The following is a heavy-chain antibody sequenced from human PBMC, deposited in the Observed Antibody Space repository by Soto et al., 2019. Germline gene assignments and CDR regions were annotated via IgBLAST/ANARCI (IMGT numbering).Heavy chain of an antibody. J-gene: IGHJ3*01. D-gene: IGHD2-8*02. CDR1: GFPFSDYC. CDR2: EWYDASNR. CDR3: ARGSGGVLSGDAFDL. V-gene: IGHV3-33*01. Sequence: GGSLRLCCAASGFPFSDYCMHWVRPAPGKGLEWVAVEWYDASNRFYADSVKGRFTVSRDNSKDTLYLQMNSLRAEDTAVYYCARGSGGVLSGDAFDLWGRGTMVTVSS.